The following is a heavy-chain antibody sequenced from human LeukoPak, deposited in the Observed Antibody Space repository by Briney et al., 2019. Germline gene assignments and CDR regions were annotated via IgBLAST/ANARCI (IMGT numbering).Heavy chain of an antibody. D-gene: IGHD4-23*01. Sequence: GGSLRLSCAASGFTFSSYVMNWVRQAPGKGLEWVSTISGSGGNTYYADSVKGRFTISRDNSKNSLYLQMTSLRAEDTAVYYCARDWNYGGGFDYWGQGTLVTVS. J-gene: IGHJ4*02. CDR1: GFTFSSYV. CDR3: ARDWNYGGGFDY. CDR2: ISGSGGNT. V-gene: IGHV3-23*01.